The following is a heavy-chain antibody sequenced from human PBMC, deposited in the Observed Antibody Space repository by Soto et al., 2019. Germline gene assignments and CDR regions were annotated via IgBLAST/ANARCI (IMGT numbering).Heavy chain of an antibody. CDR3: ARPRISLFWYFDL. V-gene: IGHV4-59*01. J-gene: IGHJ2*01. CDR2: IHYSGTT. CDR1: GGSISTYY. Sequence: QVQLQESGPGLVKPSETLSLTCTVSGGSISTYYWSWIRQPPGKGLEWIGYIHYSGTTSYNPSLKSRVTMSVDTSKRQFSLRLTSVTSADTAVYFCARPRISLFWYFDLWGRCTLVTVSS.